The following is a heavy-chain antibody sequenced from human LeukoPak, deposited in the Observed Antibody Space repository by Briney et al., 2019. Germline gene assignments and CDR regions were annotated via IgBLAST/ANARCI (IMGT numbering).Heavy chain of an antibody. CDR1: GGSFSGYY. D-gene: IGHD3-22*01. CDR3: AGNYYDSSGYYYPFDY. CDR2: IYTSGST. Sequence: PSETLSLTCAVYGGSFSGYYWSWIRQPAGKGLEWIGRIYTSGSTNYNPSLKSRVTISVDTSKNQFSLKLSSVTAADTAVYYCAGNYYDSSGYYYPFDYWGQGTLVTVSS. J-gene: IGHJ4*02. V-gene: IGHV4-59*10.